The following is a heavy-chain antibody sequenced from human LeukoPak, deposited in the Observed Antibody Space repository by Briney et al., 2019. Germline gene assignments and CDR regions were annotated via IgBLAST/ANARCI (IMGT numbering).Heavy chain of an antibody. D-gene: IGHD6-19*01. Sequence: PGGSLRLSCAASGFTFSSYWMHWVRQAPGKGLVWVSRISTDGTTTSYADSVKGRFTISRDNAKNTLYLQMNSLRAEDTAVYYCARVYGSGWSHFDSWGQGTLVTVSS. J-gene: IGHJ4*02. CDR3: ARVYGSGWSHFDS. V-gene: IGHV3-74*01. CDR1: GFTFSSYW. CDR2: ISTDGTTT.